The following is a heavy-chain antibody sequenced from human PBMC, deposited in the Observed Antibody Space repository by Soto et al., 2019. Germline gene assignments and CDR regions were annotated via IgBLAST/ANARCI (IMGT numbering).Heavy chain of an antibody. J-gene: IGHJ4*02. V-gene: IGHV4-30-2*01. CDR1: GGSSSSGGDS. CDR2: IYHTGST. D-gene: IGHD6-19*01. CDR3: ARAVAGTLDY. Sequence: SETLSLTCGVSGGSSSSGGDSWSWIRQPPGKGPEWIGYIYHTGSTYYNPSLKSRVTFLVDKSKNQFSLKLSSVTAADTAVYYCARAVAGTLDYWGQGTLVTVSS.